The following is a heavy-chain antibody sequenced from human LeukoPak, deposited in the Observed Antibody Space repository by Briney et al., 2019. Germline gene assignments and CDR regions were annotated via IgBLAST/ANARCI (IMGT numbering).Heavy chain of an antibody. CDR1: GYTFTGYY. J-gene: IGHJ6*03. V-gene: IGHV1-2*02. D-gene: IGHD5-12*01. CDR2: INPNSGGT. CDR3: ARVDIVAPYYYYYYMDV. Sequence: ASVKVSCKASGYTFTGYYMHWVRQAPGQGLEWMGWINPNSGGTNYAQKFQGRVTMTRDTAISTAYMELSRLRSDDTAVYYCARVDIVAPYYYYYYMDVWGKGTTVTVSS.